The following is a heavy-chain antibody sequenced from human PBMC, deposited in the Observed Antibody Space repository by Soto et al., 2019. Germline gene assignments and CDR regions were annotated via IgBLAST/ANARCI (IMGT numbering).Heavy chain of an antibody. D-gene: IGHD3-10*01. V-gene: IGHV1-46*01. Sequence: ASVKVSCKASGYTFTSYYMHWVRQAPGQGLEWMGIINPSGGSTSYAQKFQGRVTMTRDTSTSTVYMELSSLRSEDTAVYYCARDLGGAYGPGSYYTGPNYYYGMDVWGQGTTVTVSS. CDR3: ARDLGGAYGPGSYYTGPNYYYGMDV. CDR1: GYTFTSYY. CDR2: INPSGGST. J-gene: IGHJ6*02.